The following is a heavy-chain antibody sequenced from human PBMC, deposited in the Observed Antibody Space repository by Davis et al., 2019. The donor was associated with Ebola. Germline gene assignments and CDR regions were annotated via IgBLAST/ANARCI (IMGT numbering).Heavy chain of an antibody. CDR2: INSDGSST. CDR1: GFTFSRYW. V-gene: IGHV3-74*01. CDR3: GRDAGYGEFDY. Sequence: GESLKISCAASGFTFSRYWMHWVRQAPGKGLVWVSRINSDGSSTSYADSVKGRFTISRDNSKNMMRLQLNSLRADDTAVYYCGRDAGYGEFDYWGQGTLVTVSS. D-gene: IGHD5-18*01. J-gene: IGHJ4*02.